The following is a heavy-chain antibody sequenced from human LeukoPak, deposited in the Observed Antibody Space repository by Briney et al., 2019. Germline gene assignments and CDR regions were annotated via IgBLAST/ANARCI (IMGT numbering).Heavy chain of an antibody. CDR1: GGSISSSSYY. J-gene: IGHJ4*02. D-gene: IGHD2-15*01. CDR3: ARRKAGWLDY. V-gene: IGHV4-39*01. CDR2: IYYSGST. Sequence: PSETLSLTCTVSGGSISSSSYYWGWIRQPPGKGLEWIGSIYYSGSTYYNPSLKSRVTISVDTSKNQFSLKLSSVTAADTAVYYCARRKAGWLDYWGQGTLVTVSS.